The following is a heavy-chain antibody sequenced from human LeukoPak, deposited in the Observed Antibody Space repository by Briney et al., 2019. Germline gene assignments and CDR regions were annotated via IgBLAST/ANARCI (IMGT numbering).Heavy chain of an antibody. D-gene: IGHD5-12*01. Sequence: SETLSLTCAVYGGSFSGYYWSWIRQPPGKGLEWIGEINHSGSTNYNPSLKSRVTISVDTSKNQFSLKLSSVTAADTAVYYCARARKWLRLAHGVRGGKGLYYMDVWGKGTTVTVSS. CDR1: GGSFSGYY. J-gene: IGHJ6*03. CDR2: INHSGST. CDR3: ARARKWLRLAHGVRGGKGLYYMDV. V-gene: IGHV4-34*01.